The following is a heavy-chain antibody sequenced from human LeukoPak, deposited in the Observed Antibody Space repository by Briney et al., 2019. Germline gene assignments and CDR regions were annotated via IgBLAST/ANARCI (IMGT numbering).Heavy chain of an antibody. Sequence: SETLPLTCTVSGGSISSSSYYWGWIRQPPGKGLEGIGSIYYSGSTYYNPSLKSRVTISVDTSKNQFSLKLSSVTAADTAVYYCARPSGSYSRENFDYWGQGTLVTVSS. CDR3: ARPSGSYSRENFDY. V-gene: IGHV4-39*01. D-gene: IGHD1-26*01. CDR2: IYYSGST. J-gene: IGHJ4*02. CDR1: GGSISSSSYY.